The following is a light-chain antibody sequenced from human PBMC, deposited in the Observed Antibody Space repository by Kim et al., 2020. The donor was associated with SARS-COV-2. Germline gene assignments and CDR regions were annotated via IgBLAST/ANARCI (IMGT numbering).Light chain of an antibody. CDR3: HWWASGSGPRV. CDR1: GIERRS. CDR2: IDN. V-gene: IGLV3-21*03. J-gene: IGLJ3*02. Sequence: PAKAATVTCGGTGIERRSMYWYRQQPGQAPVLVFYIDNDRTPRTAERLSGSGSRNATTVTLSRVEAQDMAEYDCHWWASGSGPRVFGGGTQLTVL.